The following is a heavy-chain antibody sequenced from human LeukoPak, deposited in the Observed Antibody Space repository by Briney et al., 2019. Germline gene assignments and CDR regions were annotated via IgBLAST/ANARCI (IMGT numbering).Heavy chain of an antibody. D-gene: IGHD5-18*01. CDR1: GFTVSSNY. J-gene: IGHJ4*02. CDR3: AKAYWDTAMNPSDY. V-gene: IGHV3-53*01. CDR2: IYSGGST. Sequence: GGSLRLSCAASGFTVSSNYMSWVRQAPGKGLEWVSDIYSGGSTYYADSVKGRFTISRDNSKNTLYLQMSSLRAEDSAIYHCAKAYWDTAMNPSDYWGQGTLVTVSS.